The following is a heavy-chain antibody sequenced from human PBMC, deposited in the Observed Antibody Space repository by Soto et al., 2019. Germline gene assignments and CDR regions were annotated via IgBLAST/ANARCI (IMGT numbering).Heavy chain of an antibody. J-gene: IGHJ6*02. CDR1: GGSISSYY. Sequence: QVQLQESGPGLVKPSETLSLTCTVSGGSISSYYWSWIRQPPGKGLEWIGYIYYSGSTNYNPSLKSRVTISVDTSKNQFSLKLSSVTAADTAVYYCAIAAAGGDNYYYYGMDVWGQGTTVTVSS. D-gene: IGHD6-13*01. V-gene: IGHV4-59*08. CDR3: AIAAAGGDNYYYYGMDV. CDR2: IYYSGST.